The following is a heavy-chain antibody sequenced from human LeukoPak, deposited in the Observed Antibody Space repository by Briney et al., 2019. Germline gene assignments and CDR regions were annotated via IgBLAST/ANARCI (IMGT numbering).Heavy chain of an antibody. CDR1: GFTVSSNY. V-gene: IGHV3-53*01. D-gene: IGHD6-19*01. J-gene: IGHJ4*02. Sequence: GGSLRLSCAASGFTVSSNYMSWVRQAPGEGLEWVSVIYSGGSTYYADSVKGRFTISRDNSKNTLYLQMDSLRAEDTAVYYCARDTHSSGWYYFDYWGQGTLVTVSS. CDR3: ARDTHSSGWYYFDY. CDR2: IYSGGST.